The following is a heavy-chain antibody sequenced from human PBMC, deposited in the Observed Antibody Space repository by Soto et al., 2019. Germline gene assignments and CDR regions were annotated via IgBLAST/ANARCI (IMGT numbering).Heavy chain of an antibody. J-gene: IGHJ4*02. D-gene: IGHD3-22*01. CDR3: AKTQTAVVLGETDDC. V-gene: IGHV3-23*01. Sequence: EVQLLESGGGLVQPGGSLRLSCAASGFTFSSYAMAWVRQAPGKGLEWVSTISGGGGSTYYADSVKGRFTISRDSSKNTLYVHMNSQRAEDTAVYYCAKTQTAVVLGETDDCWGQGTLVTVSS. CDR1: GFTFSSYA. CDR2: ISGGGGST.